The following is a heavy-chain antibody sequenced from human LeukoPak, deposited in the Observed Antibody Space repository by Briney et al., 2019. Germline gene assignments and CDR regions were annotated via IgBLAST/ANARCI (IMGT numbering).Heavy chain of an antibody. Sequence: DSVTLSCKASGYTFTSYGISWVRQPPGQGLEWIGWISAYNGNTNYAQKVQGRVTMTTDTSASTAYMELRSLRSDDTAVYYCARVHYYDSVFDYWGQGTRVTVSS. J-gene: IGHJ4*02. CDR2: ISAYNGNT. CDR3: ARVHYYDSVFDY. D-gene: IGHD3-22*01. V-gene: IGHV1-18*01. CDR1: GYTFTSYG.